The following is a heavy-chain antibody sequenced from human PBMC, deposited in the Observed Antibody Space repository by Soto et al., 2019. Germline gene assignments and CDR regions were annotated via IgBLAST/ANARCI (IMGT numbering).Heavy chain of an antibody. D-gene: IGHD5-18*01. CDR1: GGTFSSYT. Sequence: QVQLVQSGAEVKKPGSSVKVSCKASGGTFSSYTISWVRQAPGQGLEWMGRIIPILGIANYAQKFQGRGTITADKSTSTAYLELNSLRSEDTAVYCCQVVRAGMGRGFDYWGQGTLVTVCS. CDR3: QVVRAGMGRGFDY. J-gene: IGHJ4*02. CDR2: IIPILGIA. V-gene: IGHV1-69*02.